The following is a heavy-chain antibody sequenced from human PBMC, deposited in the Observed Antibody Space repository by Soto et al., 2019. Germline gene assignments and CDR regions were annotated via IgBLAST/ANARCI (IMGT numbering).Heavy chain of an antibody. J-gene: IGHJ4*02. CDR1: GGSFSGYY. CDR3: ARGWGALFDY. CDR2: INHSGST. D-gene: IGHD7-27*01. V-gene: IGHV4-34*01. Sequence: QVQLQQWGAGLLKPSETLSLTCAVYGGSFSGYYWNWIRQPPGKGLEWIGEINHSGSTNYNPSLKSRVTISVDTSKNQFSLKLSSVTAADTAVYYWARGWGALFDYWGQGALVTVSS.